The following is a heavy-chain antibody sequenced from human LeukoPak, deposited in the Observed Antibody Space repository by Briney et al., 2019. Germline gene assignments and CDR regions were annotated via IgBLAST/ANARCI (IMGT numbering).Heavy chain of an antibody. V-gene: IGHV3-21*01. J-gene: IGHJ3*02. Sequence: GGSLRLSCAASEFTFSDYSMNWVRQAPGKGLEWVASISSSSRYIYYADSVKGRFTISRDNAKNSLYLQMNSLRAEDTAVYYCARGDPDISFAVAGEAFDIWGQGTMVTVSP. CDR3: ARGDPDISFAVAGEAFDI. CDR1: EFTFSDYS. CDR2: ISSSSRYI. D-gene: IGHD6-19*01.